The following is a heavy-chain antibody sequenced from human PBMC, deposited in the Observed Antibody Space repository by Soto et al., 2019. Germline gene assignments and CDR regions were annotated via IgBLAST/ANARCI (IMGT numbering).Heavy chain of an antibody. J-gene: IGHJ3*02. CDR1: GGSISSYY. CDR3: ARDYGRTGSPGAFDI. Sequence: NLSETLSLTCTVSGGSISSYYWSWIRQPPGKGLEWIGYIYYSGSTNYNPSLKSRVTISVDTSKNQFSLKLSSVTAADTAVYYCARDYGRTGSPGAFDIWGQGTMVTVSS. V-gene: IGHV4-59*01. CDR2: IYYSGST. D-gene: IGHD1-26*01.